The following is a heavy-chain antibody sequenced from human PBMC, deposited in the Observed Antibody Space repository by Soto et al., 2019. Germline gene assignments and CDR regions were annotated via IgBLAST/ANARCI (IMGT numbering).Heavy chain of an antibody. Sequence: GASVKVSCKASGYTFTSYDINWVRQATGQGLEWMGWMNPTSGNTGYAQKFQGRVTMTRNTSISTAYMELSSLRSEDTAVYYCARGRGFCSSTSCHPGGYYYGMDVWGQGTTVTVSS. CDR2: MNPTSGNT. V-gene: IGHV1-8*01. D-gene: IGHD2-2*01. CDR3: ARGRGFCSSTSCHPGGYYYGMDV. CDR1: GYTFTSYD. J-gene: IGHJ6*02.